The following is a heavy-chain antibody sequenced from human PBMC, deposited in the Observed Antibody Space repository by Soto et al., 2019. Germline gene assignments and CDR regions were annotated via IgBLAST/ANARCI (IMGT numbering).Heavy chain of an antibody. J-gene: IGHJ6*02. D-gene: IGHD2-8*01. Sequence: GGSLRLSCAASGFTFSSYAMHWVRQAPGKGLEWVAVISYDGSNKYYADSVKGRFTISRDNSKNTLYVQMNSLRPEDTAVYYCERAPDIVLIRAYYYYSMDIWGQGTTVXFSS. CDR3: ERAPDIVLIRAYYYYSMDI. V-gene: IGHV3-30-3*01. CDR2: ISYDGSNK. CDR1: GFTFSSYA.